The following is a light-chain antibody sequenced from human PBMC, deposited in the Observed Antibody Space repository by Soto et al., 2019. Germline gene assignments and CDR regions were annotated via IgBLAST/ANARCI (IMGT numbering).Light chain of an antibody. CDR2: AAS. Sequence: DIQVTQSPSSVSASVGDRVTITCRASQDISSWLAWYQQKPGKAPKLLIYAASSLQSGVPSRFSGSGSGTDFSLTITSLQPEDFALYFCLQRASWPHTFGPGTKVEIK. V-gene: IGKV1-12*01. CDR1: QDISSW. J-gene: IGKJ3*01. CDR3: LQRASWPHT.